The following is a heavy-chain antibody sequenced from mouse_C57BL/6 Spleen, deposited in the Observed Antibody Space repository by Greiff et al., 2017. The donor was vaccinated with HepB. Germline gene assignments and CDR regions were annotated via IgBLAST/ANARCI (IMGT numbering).Heavy chain of an antibody. CDR2: IWRGGST. V-gene: IGHV2-5*01. CDR1: GFSFTSYG. J-gene: IGHJ4*01. CDR3: AKDGDGYGYAMDY. Sequence: VKVVESGPGLVQPSQSLSITCTVSGFSFTSYGVHWVRQSPGKGLEWLGVIWRGGSTDDNAAFMSRLSITKDNSKSQVFFKMNSLQADDTAIYYWAKDGDGYGYAMDYWGQGTSVTVSS. D-gene: IGHD2-2*01.